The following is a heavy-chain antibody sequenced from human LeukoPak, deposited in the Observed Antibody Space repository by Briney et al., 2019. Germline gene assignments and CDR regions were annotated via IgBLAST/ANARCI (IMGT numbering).Heavy chain of an antibody. Sequence: GGSLRLSCAASRFTFNSYAMSWVRQAPGKGLEWVSVIGGSNGITFYVGSVKGRFTISRDNSKDTLYLQMNSLRAEDTAVYYCEKKKNGGGVYFDSGGRGPLVTVS. D-gene: IGHD2-8*01. CDR1: RFTFNSYA. J-gene: IGHJ4*02. CDR2: IGGSNGIT. V-gene: IGHV3-23*01. CDR3: EKKKNGGGVYFDS.